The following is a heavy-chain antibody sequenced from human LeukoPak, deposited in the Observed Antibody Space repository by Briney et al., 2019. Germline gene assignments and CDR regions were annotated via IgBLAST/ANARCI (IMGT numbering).Heavy chain of an antibody. J-gene: IGHJ4*02. CDR3: ARDSGYSYGTVYFDY. V-gene: IGHV4-59*01. Sequence: SETLSLTCTVSGGSISSYYWSWIRQPPGKGLEWIGYIYYSGSTNYNPSLKSRVTISADTSKNQFSLKLSSVTAADTAVYYCARDSGYSYGTVYFDYWGQGTLVTVSS. D-gene: IGHD5-18*01. CDR1: GGSISSYY. CDR2: IYYSGST.